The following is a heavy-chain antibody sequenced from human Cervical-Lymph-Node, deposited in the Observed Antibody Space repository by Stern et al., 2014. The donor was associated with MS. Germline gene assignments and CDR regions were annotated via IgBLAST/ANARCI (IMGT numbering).Heavy chain of an antibody. CDR1: GFTFSDYH. Sequence: VQLVQSGGGSVKPGGSLRLSCAVSGFTFSDYHMHWIRQAPGKGLEWISYISTTGKTIYYADSVKGRLPISRDNAKNSLYLQMNSLRVEDTAVYYCVRASDPLFEYWGQGTLVTVSS. V-gene: IGHV3-11*01. J-gene: IGHJ4*02. CDR3: VRASDPLFEY. CDR2: ISTTGKTI. D-gene: IGHD2-21*02.